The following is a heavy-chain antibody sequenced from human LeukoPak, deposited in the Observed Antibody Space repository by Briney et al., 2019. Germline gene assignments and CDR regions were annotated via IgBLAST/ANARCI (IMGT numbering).Heavy chain of an antibody. CDR1: GFTFSSYS. Sequence: GGSLRLSCAASGFTFSSYSMNWVRQAPGKGLEWVSSISSSSSYIYYADSVKGRFTISRDNAKNSLYLQMNSLRAEDTAVYYCARSHSVYYYGSGSYKSGFDYWGQGTLVTVSS. J-gene: IGHJ4*02. CDR2: ISSSSSYI. D-gene: IGHD3-10*01. CDR3: ARSHSVYYYGSGSYKSGFDY. V-gene: IGHV3-21*01.